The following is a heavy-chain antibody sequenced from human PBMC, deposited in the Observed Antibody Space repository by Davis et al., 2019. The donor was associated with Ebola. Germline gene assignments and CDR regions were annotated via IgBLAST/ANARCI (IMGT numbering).Heavy chain of an antibody. CDR3: AKDRESHTNYDVDAMDV. CDR2: IRYDGSNK. J-gene: IGHJ6*02. CDR1: GFSFSAFG. D-gene: IGHD3-16*01. V-gene: IGHV3-30*02. Sequence: PGGSLRLSCSSSGFSFSAFGVHWLRQAPGKGLEWVAFIRYDGSNKYYASSVKGRFTMSRDNSKSTLFLQMNSLRVEDTAVYYCAKDRESHTNYDVDAMDVWGQGTTVTVSS.